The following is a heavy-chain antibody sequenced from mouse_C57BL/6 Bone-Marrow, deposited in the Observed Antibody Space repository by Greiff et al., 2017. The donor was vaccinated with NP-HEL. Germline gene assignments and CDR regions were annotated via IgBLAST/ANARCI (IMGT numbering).Heavy chain of an antibody. V-gene: IGHV5-12*01. CDR2: ISNGGGST. CDR1: GFTFSDYY. J-gene: IGHJ4*01. Sequence: EVMLVESGGGLVQPGGSLKLSCAASGFTFSDYYMYWVRQTPEKRLEWVAYISNGGGSTYYPDTVKGRFTISRDNAKNNLYLQMSRLKSEDTAMYYCARIPRGYYDYDGDAMDYWGQGTSVTVSS. D-gene: IGHD2-4*01. CDR3: ARIPRGYYDYDGDAMDY.